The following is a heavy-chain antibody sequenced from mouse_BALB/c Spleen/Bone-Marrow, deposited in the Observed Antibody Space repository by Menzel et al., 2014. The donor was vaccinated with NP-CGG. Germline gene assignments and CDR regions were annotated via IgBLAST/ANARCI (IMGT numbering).Heavy chain of an antibody. CDR2: SRNKAKYYTT. CDR1: GFTFSDFY. Sequence: EVQRVESGGGLVQPGDSLRLSCATSGFTFSDFYMEWVRQPPGKRLEWIAASRNKAKYYTTEYSASVKGRFIVPRDTSQSVLYPQMNALRAEDTAIYYCARDVGYGNYFVYWGQGTLVTVSA. CDR3: ARDVGYGNYFVY. D-gene: IGHD2-10*02. V-gene: IGHV7-1*02. J-gene: IGHJ3*01.